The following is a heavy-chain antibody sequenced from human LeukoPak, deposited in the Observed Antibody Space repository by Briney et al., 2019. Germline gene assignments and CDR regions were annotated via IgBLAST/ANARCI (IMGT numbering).Heavy chain of an antibody. Sequence: PSETLSLTCTVSGGSINNYYWNWIRQPPGKGLEWIGYMSYSGNTYYNPSLKSRVTISVDMSKNQFYLQMSFVTAADTAVYYCARDEYGGPFDYWGQGALVTVSS. CDR1: GGSINNYY. V-gene: IGHV4-59*01. J-gene: IGHJ4*02. CDR2: MSYSGNT. CDR3: ARDEYGGPFDY. D-gene: IGHD4/OR15-4a*01.